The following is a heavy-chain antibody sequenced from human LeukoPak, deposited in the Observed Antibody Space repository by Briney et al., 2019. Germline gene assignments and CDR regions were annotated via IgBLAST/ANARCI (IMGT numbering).Heavy chain of an antibody. CDR3: AESISGWYGSFDY. CDR1: GFTFSSYA. D-gene: IGHD6-19*01. V-gene: IGHV3-30-3*01. CDR2: ISYNGSNK. Sequence: GGSLRLSWAASGFTFSSYAMHWVRQAPGKGLEGVAVISYNGSNKYYADSVKGRFTISRDNSKNTLYLQMNSLRAEDTAVYYCAESISGWYGSFDYWGQGTLVTVSS. J-gene: IGHJ4*02.